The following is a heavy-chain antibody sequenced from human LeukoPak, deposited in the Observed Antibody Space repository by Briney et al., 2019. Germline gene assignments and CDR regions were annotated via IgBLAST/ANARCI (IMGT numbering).Heavy chain of an antibody. CDR2: IYYSGST. D-gene: IGHD6-13*01. J-gene: IGHJ4*02. CDR3: ARDRQQLVRGDYFDY. Sequence: SETLSLTCTVSGGSISSSSYYWGWIRQPPGKGLEWIGGIYYSGSTYYNPSLKSRVTISVDTSKNQFSLKLSSVTAADTAVYYCARDRQQLVRGDYFDYWGQGTLVTVSS. CDR1: GGSISSSSYY. V-gene: IGHV4-39*07.